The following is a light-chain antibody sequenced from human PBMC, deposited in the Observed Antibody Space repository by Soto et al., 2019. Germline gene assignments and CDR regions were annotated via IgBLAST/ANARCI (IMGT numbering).Light chain of an antibody. Sequence: DIQMTQSPSSRSASVGARVTIICRASQSVSTRLAWYQQKPGKAPKLLIYKASTLKSGVPSRFSGSGSGTEFTLTISSLQPDDFATYYCQHYNSYSEAFGQGTKVDI. CDR1: QSVSTR. CDR3: QHYNSYSEA. V-gene: IGKV1-5*03. CDR2: KAS. J-gene: IGKJ1*01.